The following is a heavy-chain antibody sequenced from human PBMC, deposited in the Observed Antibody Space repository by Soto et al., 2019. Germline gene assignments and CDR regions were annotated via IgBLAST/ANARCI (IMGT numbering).Heavy chain of an antibody. Sequence: SDTLSLTCTVSGRSISSSGYYWGWIGQPPGKGLEWIGSIYYSWSTYYTPSLKSRVTISVDTSKNQFSLKLSSVTAADTAVYYCASPKIAFYNWFDPWGQGTLVTVS. CDR3: ASPKIAFYNWFDP. CDR1: GRSISSSGYY. D-gene: IGHD3-3*02. J-gene: IGHJ5*02. CDR2: IYYSWST. V-gene: IGHV4-39*01.